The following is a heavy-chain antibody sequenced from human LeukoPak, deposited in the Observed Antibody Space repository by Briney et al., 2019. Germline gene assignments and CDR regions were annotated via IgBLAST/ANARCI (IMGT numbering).Heavy chain of an antibody. V-gene: IGHV4-31*03. CDR3: ARGRQQLATRIYYYYGMDV. CDR2: IYYSGST. CDR1: GGSISSGGYY. Sequence: SQTLSLTCTVSGGSISSGGYYWSWIRQHPGKGLEWIGYIYYSGSTYYNPSLKSRVTISVDTSKNQFSLKLSSVTAADTAVYYCARGRQQLATRIYYYYGMDVWGQGTTVTVSS. J-gene: IGHJ6*02. D-gene: IGHD6-13*01.